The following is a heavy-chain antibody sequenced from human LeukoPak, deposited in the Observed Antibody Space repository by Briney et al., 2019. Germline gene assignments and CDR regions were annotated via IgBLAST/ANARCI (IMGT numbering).Heavy chain of an antibody. Sequence: SETLSLTCTVSGGSISNYYWSWIRQPPGKGLEWIGYIYTSGSTNYSPSLKSRVTISVDTSKNQFSLKLSSVTAAVTAVYYCARHRGGVAVAGMDVWGKGTTVTVSS. CDR1: GGSISNYY. D-gene: IGHD6-19*01. CDR2: IYTSGST. CDR3: ARHRGGVAVAGMDV. J-gene: IGHJ6*03. V-gene: IGHV4-4*09.